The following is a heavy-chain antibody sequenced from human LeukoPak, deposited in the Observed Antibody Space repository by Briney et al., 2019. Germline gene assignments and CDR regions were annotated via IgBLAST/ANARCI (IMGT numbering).Heavy chain of an antibody. V-gene: IGHV3-21*01. CDR1: GFSFSRSS. CDR3: AREYYYDEDAGNY. D-gene: IGHD3-22*01. CDR2: ITASGTYI. Sequence: GGSLRLSCAASGFSFSRSSMGWVRQAPGKGREWVSSITASGTYIYYADSVKGRFTISRDNVEKSVYLQMNSLRAEDTAVYYCAREYYYDEDAGNYWGQGILVTVSS. J-gene: IGHJ4*02.